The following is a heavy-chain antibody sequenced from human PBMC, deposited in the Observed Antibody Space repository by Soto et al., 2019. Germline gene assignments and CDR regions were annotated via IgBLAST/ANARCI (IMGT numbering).Heavy chain of an antibody. Sequence: PSETLSLTCSLYSGSLSDYYWSWIRQPPGKGLEWIGEISQSGNTNYSPSLKSRVSISIDTSKKQFSLNLASVSAADTAVYYCARAPKVSGSSQTRPDFWGQGTLVTVSS. D-gene: IGHD6-6*01. CDR3: ARAPKVSGSSQTRPDF. J-gene: IGHJ4*02. CDR2: ISQSGNT. V-gene: IGHV4-34*01. CDR1: SGSLSDYY.